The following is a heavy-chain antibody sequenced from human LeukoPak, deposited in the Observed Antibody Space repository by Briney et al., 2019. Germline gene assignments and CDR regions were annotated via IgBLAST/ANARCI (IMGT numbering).Heavy chain of an antibody. V-gene: IGHV4-30-2*01. CDR3: ARLTYQHYFDY. CDR1: GGSISSGGYY. CDR2: IYHSGST. Sequence: PSETLSLTCTVSGGSISSGGYYWSWIRQPPGKGLEWIGYIYHSGSTYYNPSLKSRVTISVDTSKNQFSLKLSSVTAADTAVYYCARLTYQHYFDYWGQGTLVTVSS. J-gene: IGHJ4*02.